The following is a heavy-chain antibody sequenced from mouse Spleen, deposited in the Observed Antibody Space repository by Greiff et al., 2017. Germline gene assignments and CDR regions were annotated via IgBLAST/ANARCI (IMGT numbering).Heavy chain of an antibody. CDR2: ISNLAYSI. CDR1: GFTFSDYG. V-gene: IGHV5-15*01. Sequence: EVKLMESGGGLVKPGGSLKLSCAASGFTFSDYGMAWVRQAPGKGPEWVAFISNLAYSIYYADTVTGRFTISRENAKNTLYLEMSSLRSEDTAMYYCARGSFSYAMDYWGQGTSVTVSS. D-gene: IGHD1-1*02. J-gene: IGHJ4*01. CDR3: ARGSFSYAMDY.